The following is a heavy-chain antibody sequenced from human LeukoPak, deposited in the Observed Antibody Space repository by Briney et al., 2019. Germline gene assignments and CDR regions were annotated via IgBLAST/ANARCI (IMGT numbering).Heavy chain of an antibody. CDR1: GGSISSSSYY. D-gene: IGHD3-22*01. J-gene: IGHJ3*02. CDR2: IYYSGST. CDR3: TYYYDSSDYWRRAFDI. Sequence: SETLSLTCTVSGGSISSSSYYWGWIRQPPGKGLEWIGSIYYSGSTYYNPSLKSRVTISVDRSKNLFSLKLTSVTAADTAVYYCTYYYDSSDYWRRAFDIWGQGTMVTVSS. V-gene: IGHV4-39*07.